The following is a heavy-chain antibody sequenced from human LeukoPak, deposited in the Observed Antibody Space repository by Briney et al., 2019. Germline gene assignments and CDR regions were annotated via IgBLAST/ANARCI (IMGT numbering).Heavy chain of an antibody. D-gene: IGHD1-1*01. Sequence: ASVKVSCKASGYTFTSYYMHWVRQAPGQGLEWMGIINPSGGSTSYAQKFQVRVTMTRDTSTSTVYMELSSLRSEDTAVYYCARDRFERYYYYGMDVWGQGTTVTVSS. CDR2: INPSGGST. V-gene: IGHV1-46*01. CDR1: GYTFTSYY. J-gene: IGHJ6*02. CDR3: ARDRFERYYYYGMDV.